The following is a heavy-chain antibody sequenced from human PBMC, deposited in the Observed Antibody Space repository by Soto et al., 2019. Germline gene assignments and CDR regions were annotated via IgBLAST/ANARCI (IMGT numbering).Heavy chain of an antibody. CDR2: ISPAGDKT. CDR3: ARVDPGYCSSTSCRDFDY. CDR1: GFTFSSYS. D-gene: IGHD2-2*01. V-gene: IGHV3-23*01. Sequence: PGGSLRLSCVGSGFTFSSYSMSWVRQAPGKGLEWVSAISPAGDKTYYADSVKGQFSISRDNSRNTLFLQMNSLRAEHTAVYYCARVDPGYCSSTSCRDFDYWGPGTLVTSPQ. J-gene: IGHJ4*02.